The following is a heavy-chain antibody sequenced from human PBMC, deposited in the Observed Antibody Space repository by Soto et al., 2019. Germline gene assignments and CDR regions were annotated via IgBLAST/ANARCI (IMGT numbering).Heavy chain of an antibody. Sequence: QVQLVQSGAEVKKPGASVKVSCKASGYTFTSYDINWVRQATGQGLEWMGWMNPNSGNTGYAQKFQGRVTMTRNTSISTAYMELSSLRSEDTAVYYCARGLTLFGVVIISYMDVWGKGTTVTVSS. CDR3: ARGLTLFGVVIISYMDV. CDR1: GYTFTSYD. J-gene: IGHJ6*03. CDR2: MNPNSGNT. V-gene: IGHV1-8*01. D-gene: IGHD3-3*01.